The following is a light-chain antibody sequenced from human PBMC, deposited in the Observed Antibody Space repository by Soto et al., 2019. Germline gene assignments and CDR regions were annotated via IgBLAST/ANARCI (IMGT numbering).Light chain of an antibody. V-gene: IGKV1-5*01. Sequence: DIQLPQSPSTLSASVGDRVTITCRASQSISSWLAWYQQKPGKAPKLLIYDASSLESGVPSRFSGSGSGTEFTLTISSLQPNDFATYYCQQYNSYSRWTFGQGTKVDIK. CDR3: QQYNSYSRWT. J-gene: IGKJ1*01. CDR1: QSISSW. CDR2: DAS.